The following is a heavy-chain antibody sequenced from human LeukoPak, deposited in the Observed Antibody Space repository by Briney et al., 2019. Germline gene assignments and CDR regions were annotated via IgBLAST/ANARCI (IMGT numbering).Heavy chain of an antibody. CDR2: INPNSGGT. V-gene: IGHV1-2*02. CDR1: GYTFTGYS. CDR3: ARDGMATTQTSDFDY. D-gene: IGHD5-24*01. Sequence: ASVKVSCKASGYTFTGYSMHWVRQAPGQGLEWMGWINPNSGGTNYAQKFQGRVTMTRDTSISTAYMELSRLRSDDTAVYYCARDGMATTQTSDFDYWGQGTLVTVSS. J-gene: IGHJ4*02.